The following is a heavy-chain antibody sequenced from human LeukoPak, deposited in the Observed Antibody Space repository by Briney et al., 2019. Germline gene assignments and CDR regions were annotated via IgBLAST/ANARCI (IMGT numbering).Heavy chain of an antibody. J-gene: IGHJ5*02. D-gene: IGHD3-22*01. V-gene: IGHV4-59*01. Sequence: SETLSLTCTVSGGSISSYYWSWIRQPPGKGLEWIGYNYYSGSTNYNPSLKSRVTISVDTSKNQFSLKLSSVTAADTAVYYCARAVKYYYDSSGYPKWFDPWGQGTLVTVSS. CDR1: GGSISSYY. CDR2: NYYSGST. CDR3: ARAVKYYYDSSGYPKWFDP.